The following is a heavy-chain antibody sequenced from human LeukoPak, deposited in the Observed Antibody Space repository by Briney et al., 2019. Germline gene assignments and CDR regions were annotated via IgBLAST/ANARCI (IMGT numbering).Heavy chain of an antibody. D-gene: IGHD3-22*01. Sequence: SGGSLRLSCAASGFIFSNYGMHWVRQAPGKGLEWVAFILYDGSNKYYADSVKGRFTISRDNSKNTLHLQMNSLRAEDTAVYYCAKGPRNYYDSSGYYLDPWGQGTMVIVAS. CDR2: ILYDGSNK. V-gene: IGHV3-30*02. J-gene: IGHJ3*01. CDR1: GFIFSNYG. CDR3: AKGPRNYYDSSGYYLDP.